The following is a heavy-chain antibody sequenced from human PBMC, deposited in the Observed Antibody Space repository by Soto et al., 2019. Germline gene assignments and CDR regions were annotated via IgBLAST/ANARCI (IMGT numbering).Heavy chain of an antibody. D-gene: IGHD3-10*01. CDR3: ARAVAPYFGTWFDP. CDR1: GGSITSGKSCS. Sequence: SETLSLTCGVSGGSITSGKSCSLSWIRQPPGKGLEWIGSISHTGSTCYNPSLKSRLTMSVDKSKNQFSLRLSSVTAADMAVYYCARAVAPYFGTWFDPWGQGILVTVSS. J-gene: IGHJ5*02. CDR2: ISHTGST. V-gene: IGHV4-30-2*01.